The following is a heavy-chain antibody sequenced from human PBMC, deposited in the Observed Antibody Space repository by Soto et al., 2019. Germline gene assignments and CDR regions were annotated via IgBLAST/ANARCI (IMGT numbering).Heavy chain of an antibody. D-gene: IGHD3-16*01. Sequence: GGSLRLSCAASGFTFSSYGMHWVRQAPGKGLEWVAVIWYDGSNKYYADSVKGRFTISRDNSKNTLYLQMNSLRAEDTAVYYCARDRRLGGGYYFDYWGQGTLVTVSS. CDR2: IWYDGSNK. CDR1: GFTFSSYG. V-gene: IGHV3-33*01. J-gene: IGHJ4*02. CDR3: ARDRRLGGGYYFDY.